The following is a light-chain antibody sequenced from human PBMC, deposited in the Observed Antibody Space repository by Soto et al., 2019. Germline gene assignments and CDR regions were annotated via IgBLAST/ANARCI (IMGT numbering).Light chain of an antibody. CDR2: DAS. Sequence: EIVLTQSPATLSLSPGERATLSCRASQSVSSYLAWYQQKPGQAPRLLIYDASNRTTGIPARFSGSGSGTDFTLTISSLAPEDFAVYYYQQRSNCPTYTFGQGTKLDIK. CDR1: QSVSSY. V-gene: IGKV3-11*01. CDR3: QQRSNCPTYT. J-gene: IGKJ2*01.